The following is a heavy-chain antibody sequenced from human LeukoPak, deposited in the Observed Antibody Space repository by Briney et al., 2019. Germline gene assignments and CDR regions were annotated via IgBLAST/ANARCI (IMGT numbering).Heavy chain of an antibody. D-gene: IGHD1-7*01. CDR3: ARDNWNYWFDP. CDR2: IYYSGST. CDR1: GGSISSSSYY. V-gene: IGHV4-39*07. J-gene: IGHJ5*02. Sequence: SETLSLTCTVSGGSISSSSYYWGWIRQPPGKGLEWIGSIYYSGSTYYNPSLKSRVTISVDPSKNQFSLKLSSVTAADTAVYGCARDNWNYWFDPWGQGTLVTVS.